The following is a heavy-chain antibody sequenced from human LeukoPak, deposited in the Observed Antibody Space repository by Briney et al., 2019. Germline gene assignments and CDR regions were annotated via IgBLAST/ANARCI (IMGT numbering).Heavy chain of an antibody. Sequence: GGSLRLSCAASGFTFSSYAMSWVRQAPGKGLEWVSAISGSGGSTYYADSVKGRFTISRDNSKNTLYLQMNSLRAEDTAVYYCAKVEYQLPSQILDYWGQGTLVTVSS. CDR1: GFTFSSYA. J-gene: IGHJ4*02. D-gene: IGHD2-2*01. CDR2: ISGSGGST. CDR3: AKVEYQLPSQILDY. V-gene: IGHV3-23*01.